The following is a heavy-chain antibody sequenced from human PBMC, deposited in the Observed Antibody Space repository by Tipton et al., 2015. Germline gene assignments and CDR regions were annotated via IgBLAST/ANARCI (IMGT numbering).Heavy chain of an antibody. CDR3: ARVGSPIIEMAYHHYGLDV. J-gene: IGHJ6*02. D-gene: IGHD5-24*01. V-gene: IGHV4-34*01. CDR2: IYHSGTT. CDR1: GGSFYTYY. Sequence: TLSLTCSLSGGSFYTYYGTWIRQPPGQGLEWIGEIYHSGTTNYNPSLRGRFTISLSTPKNQLSLKVVSVTAADTAIYYCARVGSPIIEMAYHHYGLDVWGQGTTVTVSS.